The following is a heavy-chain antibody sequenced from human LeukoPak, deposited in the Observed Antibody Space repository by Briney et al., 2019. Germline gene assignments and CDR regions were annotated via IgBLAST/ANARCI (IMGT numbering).Heavy chain of an antibody. J-gene: IGHJ5*02. CDR3: ARRQARFDP. Sequence: SETLSLTYTVSGGSISSYYWSWIRQPPGKGLEWIGYIYYSGSTNYNPSLKSRVTISVDTSKNQFSLKLSSVTAADTAVYYCARRQARFDPWGQGTLVTVSS. V-gene: IGHV4-59*01. CDR1: GGSISSYY. CDR2: IYYSGST.